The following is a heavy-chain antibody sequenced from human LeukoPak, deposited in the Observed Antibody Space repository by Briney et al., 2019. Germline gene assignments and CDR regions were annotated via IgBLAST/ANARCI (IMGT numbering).Heavy chain of an antibody. CDR2: IRYDGSNK. CDR1: GFTFSSYG. CDR3: ARAQSYDFWSGYYIAY. J-gene: IGHJ4*02. D-gene: IGHD3-3*01. Sequence: PGGSLRLSCAASGFTFSSYGMHWVRQAPGKGLEWVAFIRYDGSNKYYADSVKGRFTISRDNSKNTLCLQMNSLRAEDTAVYYCARAQSYDFWSGYYIAYWGQGTLVTVSS. V-gene: IGHV3-30*02.